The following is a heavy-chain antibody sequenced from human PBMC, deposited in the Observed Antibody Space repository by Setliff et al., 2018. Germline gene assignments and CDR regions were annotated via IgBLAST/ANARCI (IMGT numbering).Heavy chain of an antibody. D-gene: IGHD2-21*01. CDR1: GYRFSTYG. V-gene: IGHV1-18*01. J-gene: IGHJ5*02. Sequence: ASVKVSCKASGYRFSTYGISWVRQAPGQGLEWMAWVSDNNGNTNYAKSFQGRVTMNTDTSTSTAYMELGSLTSGDTAVYYCARVAIVGPPSWGQGTLVTVSS. CDR3: ARVAIVGPPS. CDR2: VSDNNGNT.